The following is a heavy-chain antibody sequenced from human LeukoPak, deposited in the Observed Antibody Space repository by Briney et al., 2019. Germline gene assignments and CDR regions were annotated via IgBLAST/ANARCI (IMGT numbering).Heavy chain of an antibody. Sequence: ASVKVSCKASGYTFTSYGISWVRQAPGQGLEWMGWISAYNGNTNYAQKLQGSVTMTTDTSTSTAYMELRSLRSDDTAVYYCARVTVAGTWILNNWFDPWGQGTLVTVSS. CDR3: ARVTVAGTWILNNWFDP. D-gene: IGHD6-19*01. J-gene: IGHJ5*02. CDR2: ISAYNGNT. V-gene: IGHV1-18*01. CDR1: GYTFTSYG.